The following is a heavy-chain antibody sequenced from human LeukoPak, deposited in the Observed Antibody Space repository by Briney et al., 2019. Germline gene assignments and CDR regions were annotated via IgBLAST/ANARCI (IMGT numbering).Heavy chain of an antibody. CDR3: ARDHEVSSSSFDY. D-gene: IGHD6-6*01. J-gene: IGHJ4*02. CDR1: RGSVTSNSYY. CDR2: IYYSGNT. Sequence: SETLSLTCTVSRGSVTSNSYYWGWIRQPPGKGLEWVGTIYYSGNTYYNPSLESRVTISVDTSKNQFSLKLTSVTAADTAVYYCARDHEVSSSSFDYWGQGTLVTVSS. V-gene: IGHV4-39*07.